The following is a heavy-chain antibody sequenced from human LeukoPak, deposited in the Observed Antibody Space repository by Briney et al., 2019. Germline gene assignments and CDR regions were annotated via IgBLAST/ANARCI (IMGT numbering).Heavy chain of an antibody. CDR3: ARAQGGGFDP. V-gene: IGHV3-74*01. D-gene: IGHD3-16*01. CDR2: INSDGSTI. Sequence: QPGGSLRLSCAASGFTFSVYWMHWVRQVPGKGLVWVSRINSDGSTISYADPVKGRFTISRDNAKNTLYLQMNSLRAEDTAVYYCARAQGGGFDPWGQGTLVTVSS. CDR1: GFTFSVYW. J-gene: IGHJ5*02.